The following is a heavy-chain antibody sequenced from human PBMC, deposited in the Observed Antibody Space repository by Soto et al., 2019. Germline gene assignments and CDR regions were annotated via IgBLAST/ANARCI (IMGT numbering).Heavy chain of an antibody. CDR3: ARGATYYYDSSGYYRGLDWFDP. Sequence: QVQLVQSGAEVKKPGSSVKVSCKASGGTFSSYAISWVRQAPGQGLEWMGGIIPIFGTANNAQKFQGRVTITADESTSTAYMELSSLRSEDPAVYYCARGATYYYDSSGYYRGLDWFDPWGQGTLVTVSS. D-gene: IGHD3-22*01. CDR2: IIPIFGTA. J-gene: IGHJ5*02. V-gene: IGHV1-69*01. CDR1: GGTFSSYA.